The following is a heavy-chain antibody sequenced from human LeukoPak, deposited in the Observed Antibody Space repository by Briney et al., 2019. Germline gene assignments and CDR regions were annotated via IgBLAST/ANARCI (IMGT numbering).Heavy chain of an antibody. CDR2: IYQSGST. V-gene: IGHV4-4*02. D-gene: IGHD5-12*01. CDR1: GGSISSSKW. J-gene: IGHJ5*02. Sequence: PSGTLSLTCAVSGGSISSSKWWSWVRQPPGQGLEWIGEIYQSGSTNYNPSLKSRVTISVDKSKNQLSLKLSSVTAADTAVYYCARYSGYELDSWFDPWGQGTLVTVSS. CDR3: ARYSGYELDSWFDP.